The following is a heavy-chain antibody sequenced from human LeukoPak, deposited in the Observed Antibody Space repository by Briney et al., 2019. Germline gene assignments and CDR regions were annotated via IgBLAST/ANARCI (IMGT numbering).Heavy chain of an antibody. J-gene: IGHJ4*02. CDR2: ISSSGSTI. CDR3: ARDRNDYGDPLDY. CDR1: GFTFSSYG. D-gene: IGHD4-17*01. V-gene: IGHV3-48*03. Sequence: PGGSLRLSCAASGFTFSSYGMNWVRQAPGKGLEWVSYISSSGSTIYYADSVKGRFTISRDNAKNSLYLQMNSLRAEDTAVYYCARDRNDYGDPLDYWGQGTLVTVSS.